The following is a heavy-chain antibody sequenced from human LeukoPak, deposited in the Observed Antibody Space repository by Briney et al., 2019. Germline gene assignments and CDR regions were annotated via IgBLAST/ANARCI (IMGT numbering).Heavy chain of an antibody. CDR2: MNPNTGRT. CDR1: RYTFTSYD. Sequence: GASVKVSCKASRYTFTSYDINWVREAAGQGLEWMGWMNPNTGRTGFAQKFQGRLTMIRDTSISTAYMELSSLRSEDTAVYYCARLSQTPDYYSNGGYYYLGYWGQGTPVTVSS. D-gene: IGHD3-22*01. J-gene: IGHJ4*02. V-gene: IGHV1-8*01. CDR3: ARLSQTPDYYSNGGYYYLGY.